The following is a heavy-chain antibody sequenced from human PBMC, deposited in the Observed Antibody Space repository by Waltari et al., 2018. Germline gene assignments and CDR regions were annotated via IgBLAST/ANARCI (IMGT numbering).Heavy chain of an antibody. CDR2: INHRGST. Sequence: QVQLQQWGAGLLKPSETLSLTCAVYGGSFSGYYWSWIRQPPGKGLEWIGEINHRGSTNYNPCRKSRCTRSVDTSKNQFSLKLSSVTAADTAVYYCAGRPPTVTHNWFGAYGMDVWGQGTTVTVSS. CDR3: AGRPPTVTHNWFGAYGMDV. CDR1: GGSFSGYY. V-gene: IGHV4-34*01. D-gene: IGHD3-10*01. J-gene: IGHJ6*02.